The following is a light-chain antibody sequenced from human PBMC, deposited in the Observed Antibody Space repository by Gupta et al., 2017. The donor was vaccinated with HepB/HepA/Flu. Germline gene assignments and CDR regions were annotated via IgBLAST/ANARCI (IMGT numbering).Light chain of an antibody. CDR2: YAS. Sequence: EIVLTQSPGTLALSPGERATLTCRASQSVTKNYLAWYLQKPGRAPRLLIYYASKRATGTPDRISTSGSGTDFTLPISSLEPEDFSVYYCRQQANSPLTFGEGTKVEIK. J-gene: IGKJ4*01. CDR1: QSVTKNY. CDR3: RQQANSPLT. V-gene: IGKV3-20*01.